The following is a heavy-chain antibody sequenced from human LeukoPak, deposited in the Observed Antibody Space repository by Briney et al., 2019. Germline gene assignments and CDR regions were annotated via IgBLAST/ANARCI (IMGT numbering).Heavy chain of an antibody. CDR3: ARVSSIAAAGADYFDY. J-gene: IGHJ4*02. CDR1: GGSISSYY. Sequence: SETLSLTCTVSGGSISSYYWSWIRQPPGKGLEWIGYISYSGSTNYNPSLKSRLTISVDTSKNQFSLKVTSVTAADTAVYYCARVSSIAAAGADYFDYWGQGTLVTVSS. D-gene: IGHD6-13*01. CDR2: ISYSGST. V-gene: IGHV4-59*01.